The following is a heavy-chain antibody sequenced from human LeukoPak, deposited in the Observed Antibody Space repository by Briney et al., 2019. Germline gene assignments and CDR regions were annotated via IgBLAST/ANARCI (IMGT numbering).Heavy chain of an antibody. J-gene: IGHJ4*02. CDR3: AKDAEPGSSYGPFDY. V-gene: IGHV3-9*01. D-gene: IGHD5-18*01. Sequence: SLRLSCAASGFTFDDYAMQWVRHAPGEGREGVSGISWNSGSIGYADSVKGRFPISRDNAKNSLYLQMNSLRAEDTALYYCAKDAEPGSSYGPFDYWGQGALVSAPS. CDR1: GFTFDDYA. CDR2: ISWNSGSI.